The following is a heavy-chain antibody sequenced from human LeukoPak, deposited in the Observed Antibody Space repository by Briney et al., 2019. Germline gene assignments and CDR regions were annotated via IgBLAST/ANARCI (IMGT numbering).Heavy chain of an antibody. V-gene: IGHV3-23*01. CDR3: ARDPASGSYYGLVDY. Sequence: GGSLRLSCAASGFTFSFYAMSWVRQAPGKGLDWVSAISASGGSTYYADSVKGRFTISRDNSKNTLYLQMNSLRAEDTAVYYCARDPASGSYYGLVDYWGQGTLVTVSS. D-gene: IGHD1-26*01. CDR2: ISASGGST. CDR1: GFTFSFYA. J-gene: IGHJ4*02.